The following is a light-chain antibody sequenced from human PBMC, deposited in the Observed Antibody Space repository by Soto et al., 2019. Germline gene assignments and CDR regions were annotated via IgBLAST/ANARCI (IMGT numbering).Light chain of an antibody. J-gene: IGKJ4*02. CDR1: QGIGDT. CDR2: GAS. V-gene: IGKV3D-15*01. Sequence: EVVMTQSPATLSVSPGEGVTLSCRASQGIGDTLAWYQHKPGQAPRLLIYGASTRATGIPARFSGSGSGTDFTLTISSLEPEDFAVYYCQQRNNWPLTFGGGTKVDIK. CDR3: QQRNNWPLT.